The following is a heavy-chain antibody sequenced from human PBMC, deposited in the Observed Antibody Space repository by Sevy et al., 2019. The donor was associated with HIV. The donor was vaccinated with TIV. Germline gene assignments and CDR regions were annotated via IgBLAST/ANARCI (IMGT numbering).Heavy chain of an antibody. CDR1: GFGFSSHA. V-gene: IGHV3-23*01. CDR2: IRSTGDST. J-gene: IGHJ3*02. CDR3: ARRAVRGRNAFDI. D-gene: IGHD3-10*01. Sequence: GGSLRLSCAASGFGFSSHAMSWVRQAPGKGLEWVSAIRSTGDSTYYADSVKGRFTISRDNAKNSLYLQMNSLRAEDTAVYYCARRAVRGRNAFDIWGQGTMVTVSS.